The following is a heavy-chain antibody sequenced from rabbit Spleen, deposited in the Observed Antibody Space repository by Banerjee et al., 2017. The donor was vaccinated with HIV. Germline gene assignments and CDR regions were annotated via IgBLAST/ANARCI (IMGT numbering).Heavy chain of an antibody. D-gene: IGHD1-1*01. Sequence: QEQLEESGGDLVKPGASLTLTCTASGFSFSSSDYMCWVRQAPGKGLEWISCIAGSSSGFTYSASWAKGRFTISKTSSTTVTLQMTSLTAADTAAYFCARDMTGIIGWNFYLWGQGTLVTVS. CDR1: GFSFSSSDY. CDR2: IAGSSSGFT. CDR3: ARDMTGIIGWNFYL. J-gene: IGHJ3*01. V-gene: IGHV1S45*01.